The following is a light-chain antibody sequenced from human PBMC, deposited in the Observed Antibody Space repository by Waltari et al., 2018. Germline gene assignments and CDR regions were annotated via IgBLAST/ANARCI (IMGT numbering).Light chain of an antibody. CDR3: QQYNSYSYT. Sequence: DIQMTQSPSTLSASVGYRVTITCRASQSISSWLAWYQQKPGKATKLLIYKASSLESGVPSRFSGSGSGTEFTLTIRSLQPDDFATYYCQQYNSYSYTFGQGTKLEIK. CDR1: QSISSW. J-gene: IGKJ2*01. V-gene: IGKV1-5*03. CDR2: KAS.